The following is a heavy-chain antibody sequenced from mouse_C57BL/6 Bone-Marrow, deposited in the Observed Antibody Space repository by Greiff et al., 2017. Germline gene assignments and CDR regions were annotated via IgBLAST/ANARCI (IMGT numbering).Heavy chain of an antibody. CDR2: IYPGSGST. Sequence: QVQLQQPGAELVKPGASVKMSCKASGYTFTSYWITWVKQRPGQGLEWIGDIYPGSGSTNYNEKFKSKATLTVDTSSSTAYMQLSSLTSEDSAVYYGAREGKFITTVVPFDYWGQGTTLTVSS. CDR3: AREGKFITTVVPFDY. J-gene: IGHJ2*01. V-gene: IGHV1-55*01. D-gene: IGHD1-1*01. CDR1: GYTFTSYW.